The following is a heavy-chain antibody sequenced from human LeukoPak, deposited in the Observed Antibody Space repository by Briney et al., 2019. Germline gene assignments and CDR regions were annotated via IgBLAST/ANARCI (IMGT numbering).Heavy chain of an antibody. CDR3: ASFRYCSSTSCPEGEFAP. J-gene: IGHJ5*02. V-gene: IGHV3-11*01. CDR2: ISSSGSTI. D-gene: IGHD2-2*01. Sequence: GGSLRLSCAASGFTFSDYYMSWIRQAPGKGLEWVPYISSSGSTIYYADSVKGRFTISRDNAKNSLYLQMSSLRAEDTAVYYCASFRYCSSTSCPEGEFAPWGQGSLVTVSS. CDR1: GFTFSDYY.